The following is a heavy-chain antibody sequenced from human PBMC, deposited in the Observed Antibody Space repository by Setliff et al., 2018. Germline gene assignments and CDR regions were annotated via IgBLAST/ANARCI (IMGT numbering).Heavy chain of an antibody. V-gene: IGHV3-7*03. CDR3: ARDRGGATTRDF. CDR1: GFTFSNFW. CDR2: VNPDGSDE. D-gene: IGHD1-26*01. Sequence: GESLKISCAASGFTFSNFWMGWVRQAPGKGLEWVANVNPDGSDEYYVDSVKGRFTISSDNAKNSLYLQMNTLRAEDTAVYYCARDRGGATTRDFWGQGTLVTVSS. J-gene: IGHJ4*02.